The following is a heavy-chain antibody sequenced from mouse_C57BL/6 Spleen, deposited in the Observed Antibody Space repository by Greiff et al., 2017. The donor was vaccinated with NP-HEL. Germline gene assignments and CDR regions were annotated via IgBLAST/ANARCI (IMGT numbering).Heavy chain of an antibody. J-gene: IGHJ2*01. D-gene: IGHD3-3*01. CDR3: ARQGGAGLPFDY. CDR1: GYTFTTYP. Sequence: QVQLKESGAELVKPGASVKMSCKASGYTFTTYPIEWMKQNHGKSLEWIGNFHPYNDDTKYNEKFKGKATLTVEKSSSTVYLELSRLTSDDSAVYYCARQGGAGLPFDYWGQGTTLTVSS. CDR2: FHPYNDDT. V-gene: IGHV1-47*01.